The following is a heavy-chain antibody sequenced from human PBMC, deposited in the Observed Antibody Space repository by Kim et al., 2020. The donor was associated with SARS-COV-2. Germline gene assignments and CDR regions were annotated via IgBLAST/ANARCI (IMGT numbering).Heavy chain of an antibody. CDR3: ARGQTEPGAKYYFDF. CDR1: GFAFADYG. Sequence: GGSLRLSCTGSGFAFADYGLTWFRQAPGKRLEWVSFVRSKIYGGSREYAASVEGTFTISRDDSKSIAYLQMNSLKTEDTAVYYCARGQTEPGAKYYFDFWGQGTLVTVSS. CDR2: VRSKIYGGSR. D-gene: IGHD1-26*01. J-gene: IGHJ4*02. V-gene: IGHV3-49*03.